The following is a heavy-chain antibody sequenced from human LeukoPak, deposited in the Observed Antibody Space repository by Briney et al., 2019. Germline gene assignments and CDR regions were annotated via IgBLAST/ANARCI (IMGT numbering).Heavy chain of an antibody. D-gene: IGHD1-26*01. Sequence: GGSLRLSCAASGFTFSSYWMSWVRQAPGKGLEWVANIKQDGSEKYYVDSVKGRFTISRDNAKNSLYLQMNSLRAGDTAVYYCARGSKSVGATGAFDYWGQGTLVTVSS. CDR1: GFTFSSYW. J-gene: IGHJ4*02. V-gene: IGHV3-7*01. CDR2: IKQDGSEK. CDR3: ARGSKSVGATGAFDY.